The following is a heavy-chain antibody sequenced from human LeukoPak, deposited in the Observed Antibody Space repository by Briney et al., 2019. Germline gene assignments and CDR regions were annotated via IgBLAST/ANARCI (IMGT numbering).Heavy chain of an antibody. CDR1: GCTFTNYC. CDR3: ARGNLGYWSSTSCNRPGDAFDI. V-gene: IGHV1-18*01. Sequence: GASVKVSCKPSGCTFTNYCISWVRQAPGQGLEWMGWISAYNGNTNYAQKLQGRVTMTTDTSTSTAYMELRYLRSDDTAVSYCARGNLGYWSSTSCNRPGDAFDIWGQGTMVTVSS. D-gene: IGHD2-2*01. J-gene: IGHJ3*02. CDR2: ISAYNGNT.